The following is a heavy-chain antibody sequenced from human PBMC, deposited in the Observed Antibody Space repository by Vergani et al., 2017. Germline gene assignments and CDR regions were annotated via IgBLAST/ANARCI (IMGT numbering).Heavy chain of an antibody. Sequence: VQLVESGGGLVQPGRSLRLSCAASGFTFSDYYMSWIRQAPGKGLEWFSYISSSSSYTNYADSVKGRFTIARDNAKNSLYLQMNSLGAEETAVYYCARAAGYSSGWADYWGQGTLVTVSS. CDR3: ARAAGYSSGWADY. CDR2: ISSSSSYT. J-gene: IGHJ4*02. V-gene: IGHV3-11*06. CDR1: GFTFSDYY. D-gene: IGHD6-19*01.